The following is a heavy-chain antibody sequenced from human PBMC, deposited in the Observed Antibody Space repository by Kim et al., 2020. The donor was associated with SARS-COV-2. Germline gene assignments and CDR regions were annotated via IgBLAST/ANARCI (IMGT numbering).Heavy chain of an antibody. V-gene: IGHV3-7*05. CDR1: GFTFSTHW. D-gene: IGHD2-2*01. CDR2: IKRDGSGK. CDR3: AREGYCSSATCTYAMDV. J-gene: IGHJ6*02. Sequence: GGSLRLSCTASGFTFSTHWMSWVRQAPGKGLEWVANIKRDGSGKFYVDSVKGRFTISRDDAKNSLYLQMNSLRDEDTAVYYCAREGYCSSATCTYAMDVWGQSTTVTVSS.